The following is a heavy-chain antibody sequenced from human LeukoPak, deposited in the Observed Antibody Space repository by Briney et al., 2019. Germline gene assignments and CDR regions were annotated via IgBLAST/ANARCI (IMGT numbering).Heavy chain of an antibody. Sequence: GGSLRLSCAASGFTFDDYGMSWVRQAPGKGLEWVSSISSSSSYIYYADSVKGRFTISRDNAKNSLYLQMNSLRAEDTAVYYCARGDYDSSGWDYWGQGTLVTVSS. V-gene: IGHV3-21*01. D-gene: IGHD3-22*01. CDR1: GFTFDDYG. CDR2: ISSSSSYI. J-gene: IGHJ4*02. CDR3: ARGDYDSSGWDY.